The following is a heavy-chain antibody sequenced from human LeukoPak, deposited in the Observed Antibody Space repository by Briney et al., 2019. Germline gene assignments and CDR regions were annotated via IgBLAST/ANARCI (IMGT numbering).Heavy chain of an antibody. CDR2: ISSSSSYT. CDR1: GFTSSDYY. Sequence: GGSLRLSCAASGFTSSDYYMSAIPEAPRRGVEWVSYISSSSSYTNSADSVRGRFTISRDNAKSSLYLQMNSLRAEDTAVYYCARGGVTPFDYWGQGTLVTVSS. V-gene: IGHV3-11*06. CDR3: ARGGVTPFDY. J-gene: IGHJ4*02. D-gene: IGHD2-21*02.